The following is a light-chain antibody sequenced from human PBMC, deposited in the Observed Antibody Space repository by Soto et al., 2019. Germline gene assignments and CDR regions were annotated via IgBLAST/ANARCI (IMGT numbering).Light chain of an antibody. V-gene: IGLV2-14*01. Sequence: QSALTQPASVSGFLGQSITISCTGTSSDVGGYTYVSWYQQHPGKAPKLMIYDVISRPSGVSDRFSGSKSSYTASLTISGLQAEDEADYYCSSYTSSGLYVFGTGTKLTVL. CDR2: DVI. CDR1: SSDVGGYTY. J-gene: IGLJ1*01. CDR3: SSYTSSGLYV.